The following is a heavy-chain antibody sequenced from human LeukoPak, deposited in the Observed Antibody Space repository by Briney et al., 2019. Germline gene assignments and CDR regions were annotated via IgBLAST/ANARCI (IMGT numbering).Heavy chain of an antibody. J-gene: IGHJ5*02. Sequence: PGESLKISCKGSGYSFTNYWIGWVRKRPGKGLEWMGIIYPGASDTRYSPPFQGQVTMSADNSISTAYLHWSSLKASDTAIYYCARLWGRTEPFDPWGQGTLVTVSS. CDR1: GYSFTNYW. D-gene: IGHD3-16*01. CDR2: IYPGASDT. CDR3: ARLWGRTEPFDP. V-gene: IGHV5-51*01.